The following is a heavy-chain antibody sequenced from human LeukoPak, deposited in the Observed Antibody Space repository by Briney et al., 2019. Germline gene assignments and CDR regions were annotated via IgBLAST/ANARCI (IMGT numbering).Heavy chain of an antibody. V-gene: IGHV4-39*07. J-gene: IGHJ4*02. Sequence: SETLSLTCIVSGGSISSSSYYWGWIRQPPGKGLEWIGSIYYSGSTYYNPSLKSRVTISVDRSKNQFSLKLTSVTAADTAVYYCARGDTEVAGIELRKYDYWGQGTLVTVSS. CDR1: GGSISSSSYY. CDR2: IYYSGST. D-gene: IGHD6-19*01. CDR3: ARGDTEVAGIELRKYDY.